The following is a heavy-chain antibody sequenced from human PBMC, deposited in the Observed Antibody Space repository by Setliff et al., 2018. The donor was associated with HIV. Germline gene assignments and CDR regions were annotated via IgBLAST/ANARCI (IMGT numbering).Heavy chain of an antibody. CDR1: GGPISSGSYY. Sequence: PSETLSLTCTVSGGPISSGSYYWSWIRQPAGKGLEWIGRIWTSGSTNYNPSLKSRVTISVDTSKNQFSLKLSSVTAADTAVYYCARGTGSYGSDYWGQGTLVTVSS. V-gene: IGHV4-61*02. CDR2: IWTSGST. D-gene: IGHD5-18*01. CDR3: ARGTGSYGSDY. J-gene: IGHJ4*02.